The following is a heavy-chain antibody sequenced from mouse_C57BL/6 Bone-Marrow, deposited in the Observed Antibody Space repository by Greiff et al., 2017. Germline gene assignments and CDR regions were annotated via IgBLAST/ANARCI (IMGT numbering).Heavy chain of an antibody. Sequence: EVKLMESGGGLVQPGGSLSLSCAASGFTFTDYYMSWVRQPPGKALEWLGFIRNKANGYTTEYSASVQGRFTISRDNSQSILYLQMNALRAEDSATYYCASLRDYFDYWGQGTTLTVSA. CDR2: IRNKANGYTT. CDR3: ASLRDYFDY. J-gene: IGHJ2*01. V-gene: IGHV7-3*01. CDR1: GFTFTDYY.